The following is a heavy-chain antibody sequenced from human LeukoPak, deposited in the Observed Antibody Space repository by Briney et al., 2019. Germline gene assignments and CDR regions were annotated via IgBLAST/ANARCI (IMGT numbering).Heavy chain of an antibody. CDR1: GASISSHY. CDR3: ARGDWRHVNNWSNWFDP. CDR2: IYYSGST. Sequence: SETLSLTCTVSGASISSHYWSWIRQPPGKGLEWIGCIYYSGSTNYNPSLKSRVTISVDMSKTQFSLKLVSVTAADTAVYYCARGDWRHVNNWSNWFDPWGQGTLVTVSS. D-gene: IGHD1-1*01. J-gene: IGHJ5*02. V-gene: IGHV4-59*08.